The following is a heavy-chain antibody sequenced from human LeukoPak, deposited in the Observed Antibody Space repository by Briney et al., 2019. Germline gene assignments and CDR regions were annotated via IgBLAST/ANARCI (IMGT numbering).Heavy chain of an antibody. CDR1: GGSISSYY. D-gene: IGHD2-15*01. Sequence: LSLTCTVSGGSISSYYWSWVRQAPGKGLEWVGFIRSKAYGGTTEYAASVKGRFTISRDDSKSIAYLQMNSLKTEDTAVYYCTRGVVVRIWGQGTMVTVSS. J-gene: IGHJ3*02. CDR3: TRGVVVRI. CDR2: IRSKAYGGTT. V-gene: IGHV3-49*04.